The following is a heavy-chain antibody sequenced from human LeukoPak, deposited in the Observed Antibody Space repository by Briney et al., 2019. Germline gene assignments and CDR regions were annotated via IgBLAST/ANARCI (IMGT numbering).Heavy chain of an antibody. Sequence: KPGGSLRLSCAASGFIFYNYAMHWVRQAPGKGLEWVAVISYDGSEKYYADSVRGRFTISRDNSKNTLSLQMNSLRAEDTAVYYCASGNSVGAFDIWGQGTMVTVSS. CDR2: ISYDGSEK. CDR3: ASGNSVGAFDI. V-gene: IGHV3-30*03. J-gene: IGHJ3*02. CDR1: GFIFYNYA. D-gene: IGHD2/OR15-2a*01.